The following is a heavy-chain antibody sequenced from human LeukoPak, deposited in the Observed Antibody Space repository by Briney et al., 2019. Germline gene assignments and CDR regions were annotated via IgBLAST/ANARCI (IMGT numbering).Heavy chain of an antibody. CDR3: TNYYYDSSGYYYGFGY. D-gene: IGHD3-22*01. J-gene: IGHJ4*02. CDR1: GFTFRGSA. V-gene: IGHV3-73*01. Sequence: GGSLRLSCAASGFTFRGSAMHWVRQASGKGLEWVGRIRSKANSYATAYAASVKGRFTISRDDSKNTAYLQMNSLKTEDTAVYYCTNYYYDSSGYYYGFGYWGQGTLVTVSS. CDR2: IRSKANSYAT.